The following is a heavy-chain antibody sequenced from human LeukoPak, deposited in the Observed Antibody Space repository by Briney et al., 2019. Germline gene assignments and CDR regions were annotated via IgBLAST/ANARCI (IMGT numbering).Heavy chain of an antibody. CDR3: AREGDSSGWYY. Sequence: GGSLRLSCVASGFNFNMYAIHWVRQAPGKGLEWVSVIYSGGSTYYADSVKGRFTISRDNSKNTLYLQMSSLRAEDTAVYYCAREGDSSGWYYWGQGTLVTVSS. V-gene: IGHV3-66*01. CDR2: IYSGGST. D-gene: IGHD6-19*01. CDR1: GFNFNMYA. J-gene: IGHJ4*02.